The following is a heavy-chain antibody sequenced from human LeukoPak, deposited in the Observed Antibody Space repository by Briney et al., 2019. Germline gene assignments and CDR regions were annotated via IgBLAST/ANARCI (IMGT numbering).Heavy chain of an antibody. CDR3: ARDGYRWLVDY. CDR1: GFTFSSYW. V-gene: IGHV3-7*03. Sequence: GGSLRLSCAASGFTFSSYWMSWVRQAPGKGLEWVANIKQDGSEKYYVDSVEGRFTISRDNAKNSLYLQMNSLRAEDTAVYYCARDGYRWLVDYWGQGTLVTVSS. CDR2: IKQDGSEK. D-gene: IGHD6-19*01. J-gene: IGHJ4*02.